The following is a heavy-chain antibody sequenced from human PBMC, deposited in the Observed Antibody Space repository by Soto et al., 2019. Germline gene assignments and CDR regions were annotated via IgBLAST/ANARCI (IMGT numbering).Heavy chain of an antibody. J-gene: IGHJ4*02. CDR1: GGSISSGGYY. Sequence: SETLSLTCTVSGGSISSGGYYWSWIRQHPGKGLEWIGYIYYSGSTYYNPSLKSRVTISVDTSKNQFSLKLSSVTAADTAVYYCARGSAVYYFDYWGQGTLVTVSS. CDR2: IYYSGST. V-gene: IGHV4-31*03. D-gene: IGHD3-16*01. CDR3: ARGSAVYYFDY.